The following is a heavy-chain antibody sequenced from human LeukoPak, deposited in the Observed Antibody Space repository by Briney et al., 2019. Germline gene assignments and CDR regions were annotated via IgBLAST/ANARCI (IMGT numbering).Heavy chain of an antibody. CDR3: ATGQLLYSS. CDR1: GASISDYY. D-gene: IGHD2-2*02. CDR2: IYYSGST. V-gene: IGHV4-59*08. Sequence: PSETLSLTCNASGASISDYYWNFIRQPPGKGLEWIGYIYYSGSTNYNPSLKSRVTISIDTSKNQFSLKLTSVTAADTAVYYCATGQLLYSSWGQGTLVTVSS. J-gene: IGHJ5*02.